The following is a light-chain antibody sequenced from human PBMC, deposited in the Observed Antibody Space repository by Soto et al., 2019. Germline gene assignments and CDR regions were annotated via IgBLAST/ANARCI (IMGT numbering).Light chain of an antibody. J-gene: IGKJ2*01. CDR1: QDIRND. CDR3: LQHHGYPYT. CDR2: GAS. V-gene: IGKV1-17*01. Sequence: DIQMTQSPSSLSASVGDRVTIACRASQDIRNDLGWYQHQPGKAPKRLIYGASSLQSGVPSRFSGSGSGTEFTLTSSRLQPEDFATYYCLQHHGYPYTFGQGTKLEIK.